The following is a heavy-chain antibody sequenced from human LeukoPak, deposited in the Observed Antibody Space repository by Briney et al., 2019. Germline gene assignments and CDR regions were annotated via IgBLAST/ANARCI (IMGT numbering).Heavy chain of an antibody. J-gene: IGHJ6*02. D-gene: IGHD3-16*01. CDR1: GDSISSYY. CDR2: IYSSGST. V-gene: IGHV4-4*07. CDR3: ASRPLGEDYYYGMDV. Sequence: SETLSLTCTVSGDSISSYYWSWIRQPAGKGLEWIGRIYSSGSTNYNPSLKSRVTMSVDTSKNQFSLDLSSVTAAGTAVYYCASRPLGEDYYYGMDVWGQGTTVTVSS.